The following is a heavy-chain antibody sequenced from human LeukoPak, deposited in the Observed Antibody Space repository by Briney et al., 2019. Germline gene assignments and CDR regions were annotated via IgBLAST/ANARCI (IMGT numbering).Heavy chain of an antibody. CDR1: GGSITSSTYF. V-gene: IGHV4-39*01. CDR3: ARQRHSSGRRFDY. CDR2: IHSSGSM. J-gene: IGHJ4*02. D-gene: IGHD6-19*01. Sequence: PSETLALTCTVSGGSITSSTYFWGWIRQPPGKGLEWIGSIHSSGSMYFNPSLKSRVTISIDTSKNQFSLKLSSVTAADTAVYYCARQRHSSGRRFDYWGQGTLVTVSS.